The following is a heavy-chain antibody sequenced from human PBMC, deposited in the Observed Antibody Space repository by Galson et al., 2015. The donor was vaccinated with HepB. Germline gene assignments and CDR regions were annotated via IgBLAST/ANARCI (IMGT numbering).Heavy chain of an antibody. CDR3: ARVFRSSSWSPFDY. CDR1: GDSVSSNSAA. V-gene: IGHV6-1*01. CDR2: TYYRSKWYN. D-gene: IGHD6-13*01. Sequence: CAISGDSVSSNSAAWNWIRRSPSRGLEWLGRTYYRSKWYNDYAVSVKSRITINPDTSKNQFSLQLNSVTPEDTAVYYCARVFRSSSWSPFDYWGQGTLVTVSS. J-gene: IGHJ4*02.